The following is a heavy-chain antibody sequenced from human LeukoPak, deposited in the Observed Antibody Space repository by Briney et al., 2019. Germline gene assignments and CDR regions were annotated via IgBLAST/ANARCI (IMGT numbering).Heavy chain of an antibody. J-gene: IGHJ4*02. V-gene: IGHV5-51*01. CDR3: TRRIDYGDYDY. CDR1: GYPFDTYW. Sequence: GESLRISCKGSGYPFDTYWIGWVRQTPGKGLEWMGIINPLDSDTRYSPSFQGQVTFSADKSITTAYLQWSSLAASDTAMYYCTRRIDYGDYDYWGQGTLVTVSS. CDR2: INPLDSDT. D-gene: IGHD4-17*01.